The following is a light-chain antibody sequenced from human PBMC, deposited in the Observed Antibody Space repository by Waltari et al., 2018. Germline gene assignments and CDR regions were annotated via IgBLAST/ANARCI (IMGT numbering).Light chain of an antibody. Sequence: QSALPQPASVSGTPGQSITISCSGTGSYIGGNKYASWYQQHPGEAPKVIIYDVTSRPSGVSDRFSGSKSGNTAFLTISGLQAEDEADYYCSSYATTRVIFGGGTKVTVL. CDR2: DVT. CDR3: SSYATTRVI. CDR1: GSYIGGNKY. J-gene: IGLJ2*01. V-gene: IGLV2-14*03.